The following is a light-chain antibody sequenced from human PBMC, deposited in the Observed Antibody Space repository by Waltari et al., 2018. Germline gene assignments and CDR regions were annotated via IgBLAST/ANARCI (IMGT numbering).Light chain of an antibody. Sequence: SHELTQPPSVSVSPGQTARITCSGDALPKQYAYWYQQKAGQAPVLLTYKDTERPSGIPVRFSGSSSGTTVTLTISGVQAEDEADYYCQSADTDASVFFGGGTKLTVL. CDR1: ALPKQY. CDR3: QSADTDASVF. V-gene: IGLV3-25*03. J-gene: IGLJ2*01. CDR2: KDT.